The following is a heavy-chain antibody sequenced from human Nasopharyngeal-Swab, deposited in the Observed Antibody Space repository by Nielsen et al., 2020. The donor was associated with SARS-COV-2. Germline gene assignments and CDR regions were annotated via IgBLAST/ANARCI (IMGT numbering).Heavy chain of an antibody. D-gene: IGHD1-26*01. CDR2: ISGSGGST. CDR3: AKDLAKYSGSYFDY. Sequence: GESLKISCAASGFTFSSYAIHWVRQAPGKGLEWGSVISGSGGSTYYADSVKGRFTISRDNSKNTLYLQMNSLRAEDTAVYYCAKDLAKYSGSYFDYWGQGTLVTVSS. V-gene: IGHV3-23*01. J-gene: IGHJ4*02. CDR1: GFTFSSYA.